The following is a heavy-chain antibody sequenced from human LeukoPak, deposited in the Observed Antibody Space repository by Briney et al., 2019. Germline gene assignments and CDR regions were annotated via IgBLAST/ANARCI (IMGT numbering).Heavy chain of an antibody. CDR3: ARDGPDIVVVPADYYYYGMDV. CDR2: ISYDGSDK. V-gene: IGHV3-30*03. J-gene: IGHJ6*02. D-gene: IGHD2-2*01. CDR1: GFTFSSYG. Sequence: GGSLRLSCAASGFTFSSYGMHWVRQAPGKGLEWVAVISYDGSDKYSADSVKGRFTISRDNAKNPLYLQMNSLRAEDTAVYYCARDGPDIVVVPADYYYYGMDVWGQGTTVTVSS.